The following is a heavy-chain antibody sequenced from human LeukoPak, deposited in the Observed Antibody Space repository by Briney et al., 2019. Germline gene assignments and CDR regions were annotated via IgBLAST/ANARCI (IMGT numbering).Heavy chain of an antibody. CDR2: INPNSGGT. Sequence: ASVKVSCKASGYTFTGYYMHWVRQAPGQGLEWMGRINPNSGGTNYAQKFQGRVTMTRDTSISTAYMELSRLRSDDTAVYYCARDTLYDSSGYYYPHFDYWGLGTLVTVSS. CDR3: ARDTLYDSSGYYYPHFDY. V-gene: IGHV1-2*06. D-gene: IGHD3-22*01. J-gene: IGHJ4*02. CDR1: GYTFTGYY.